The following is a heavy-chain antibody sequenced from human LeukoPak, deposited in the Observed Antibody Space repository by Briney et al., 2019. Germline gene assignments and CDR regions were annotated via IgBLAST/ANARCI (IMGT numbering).Heavy chain of an antibody. CDR2: IYYSGST. Sequence: PSETLSLTCTVSGGSISSSSYYWGWIRQPPGKGLEWIGSIYYSGSTYYNPSLKSRVTISVDTSKNQFSLKLSSVTAADTAVYCCARDSGRGDWYFDLWSRGTLVTVSS. CDR3: ARDSGRGDWYFDL. V-gene: IGHV4-39*07. CDR1: GGSISSSSYY. D-gene: IGHD3-10*01. J-gene: IGHJ2*01.